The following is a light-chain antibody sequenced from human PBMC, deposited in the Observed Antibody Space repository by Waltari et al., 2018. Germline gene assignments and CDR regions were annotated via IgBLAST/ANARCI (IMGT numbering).Light chain of an antibody. V-gene: IGLV2-14*01. Sequence: QSVLTQPASVSGSPGQSIRISCPGTKHAVGGYDYVSWFPQHPGKAPKLLIFEVSDRPSGVSSRFSGSKSGNTASLSINGLQPDDEAFYFCASYTDSQTLVFGGGTQLTV. CDR2: EVS. CDR1: KHAVGGYDY. J-gene: IGLJ2*01. CDR3: ASYTDSQTLV.